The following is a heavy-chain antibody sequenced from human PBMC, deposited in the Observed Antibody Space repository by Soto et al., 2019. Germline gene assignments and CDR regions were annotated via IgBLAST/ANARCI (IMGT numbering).Heavy chain of an antibody. J-gene: IGHJ3*02. V-gene: IGHV1-18*01. CDR2: IDTQNGNT. CDR1: GYSFTSYG. D-gene: IGHD3-9*01. CDR3: ARYLPDALGAFDN. Sequence: VQLEQSGAELKKPGASVRVSCKASGYSFTSYGITWVRQAPGQGLEWMAWIDTQNGNTNHAYKLQGRVSMTTDTSTTTAYMELRGMRSDDTAMYYSARYLPDALGAFDNWGQGTMVTVSS.